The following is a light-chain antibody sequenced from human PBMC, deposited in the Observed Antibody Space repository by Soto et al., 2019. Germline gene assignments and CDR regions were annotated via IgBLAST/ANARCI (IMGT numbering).Light chain of an antibody. CDR2: GAF. V-gene: IGKV3-20*01. J-gene: IGKJ1*01. CDR1: QSVYSSY. CDR3: QQYGNSPPWT. Sequence: EIVSTPSPGTLSLSPAERATLSCRASQSVYSSYLGWYQQKPGQAPRLLIYGAFTRATGVPARFSGSGSGTEFTLTISRLEPEDFAVYYCQQYGNSPPWTFGQGAKV.